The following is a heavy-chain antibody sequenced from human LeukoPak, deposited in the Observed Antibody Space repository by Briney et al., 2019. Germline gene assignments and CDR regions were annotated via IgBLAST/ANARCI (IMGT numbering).Heavy chain of an antibody. CDR2: IYPGDSDT. Sequence: GESLKISCKGSGYSFTSYWIGWVRQMPGKGLEWMGIIYPGDSDTRYSPSFQGQVTISADKSISTAYLQWSSLKASDTAMYYCARVRYHDSSGYYYDSGGYNWFDPWGQGTLVTVSS. CDR3: ARVRYHDSSGYYYDSGGYNWFDP. CDR1: GYSFTSYW. J-gene: IGHJ5*02. D-gene: IGHD3-22*01. V-gene: IGHV5-51*01.